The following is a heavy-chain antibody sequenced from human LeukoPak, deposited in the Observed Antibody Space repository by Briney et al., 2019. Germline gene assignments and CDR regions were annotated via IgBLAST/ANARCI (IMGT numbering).Heavy chain of an antibody. J-gene: IGHJ4*02. CDR2: ISYDGSIK. V-gene: IGHV3-30*18. Sequence: GGSLRLSCAASGFTFSSFGMQWVRQAPGKGLEWVAVISYDGSIKYYADSVKGRFSISRDNSKNPLYLQMNSLRAEDTAVYYCAQVMLTGYYIDNWSQGTLVTVSS. CDR3: AQVMLTGYYIDN. CDR1: GFTFSSFG. D-gene: IGHD3-9*01.